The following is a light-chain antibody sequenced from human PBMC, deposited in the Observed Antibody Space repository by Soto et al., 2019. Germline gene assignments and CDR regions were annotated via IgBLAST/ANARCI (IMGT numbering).Light chain of an antibody. CDR2: GTS. CDR3: QQADTFRVA. Sequence: DIQVTQSPSSGSASVGDRVTITCRASPHSSGYIAWYQQRSGTAPKLLIYGTSNLQSGVPSRFSGSGSGTDFTLTINNLQPDDFATYYCQQADTFRVAFGGGTMVEI. CDR1: PHSSGY. J-gene: IGKJ4*01. V-gene: IGKV1-12*01.